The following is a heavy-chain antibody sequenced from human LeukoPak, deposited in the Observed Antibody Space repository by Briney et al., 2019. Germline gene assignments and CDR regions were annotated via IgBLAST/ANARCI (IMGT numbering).Heavy chain of an antibody. D-gene: IGHD1-14*01. V-gene: IGHV3-15*01. CDR3: TTDGGITLRPLFDF. CDR2: IKSKTDGGTT. Sequence: GGSLRLSCAASGITFTSAWMGWVRQAPGKGLEWVGRIKSKTDGGTTDYAAPVRGRFTISTDDSKITSYLQMNNLKIEDTAVYYCTTDGGITLRPLFDFWGQGTLVTVSS. J-gene: IGHJ4*02. CDR1: GITFTSAW.